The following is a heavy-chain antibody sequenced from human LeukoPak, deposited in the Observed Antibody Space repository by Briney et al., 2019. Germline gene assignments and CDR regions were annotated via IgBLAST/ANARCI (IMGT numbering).Heavy chain of an antibody. CDR1: GGSISSGGYS. V-gene: IGHV4-30-2*01. J-gene: IGHJ5*02. CDR2: IYHSGST. Sequence: PSETLSLTCAVSGGSISSGGYSWSWLRQPPGKGLEWIGYIYHSGSTYYNPSLKSRVTISVDRSKNQFSLKLSSVTAADTAVYYCARGESGCSSTSCYNWFDPWGQGTLVTVSS. D-gene: IGHD2-2*01. CDR3: ARGESGCSSTSCYNWFDP.